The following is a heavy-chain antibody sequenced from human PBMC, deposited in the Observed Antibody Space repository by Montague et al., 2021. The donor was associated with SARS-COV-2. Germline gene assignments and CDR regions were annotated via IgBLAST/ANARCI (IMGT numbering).Heavy chain of an antibody. D-gene: IGHD3/OR15-3a*01. CDR2: FYQDCST. Sequence: SETLSLTCAVSGDSIMTTNWWSLVRQPPGKVLEFIGEFYQDCSTNYNSPLKSRVTMSVDKSKNQFSLELNSVTAADTALYYCVRAGGLDNRPPVWGQGALVIVSS. V-gene: IGHV4-4*02. J-gene: IGHJ4*02. CDR3: VRAGGLDNRPPV. CDR1: GDSIMTTNW.